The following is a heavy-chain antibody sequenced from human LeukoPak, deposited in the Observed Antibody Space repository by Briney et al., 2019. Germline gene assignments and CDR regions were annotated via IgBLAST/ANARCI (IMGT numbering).Heavy chain of an antibody. CDR3: ARSPHILTGENFDY. Sequence: ASVRVSCTTSGYTFTNYDIYWVRQAPGQGLEWMGWINPNHGDTNYAQKFQDRVSMTRDTSISTAYMHLSRLRSADTAVYYCARSPHILTGENFDYWGQGTLLTVSS. D-gene: IGHD3-9*01. V-gene: IGHV1-2*02. CDR1: GYTFTNYD. J-gene: IGHJ4*02. CDR2: INPNHGDT.